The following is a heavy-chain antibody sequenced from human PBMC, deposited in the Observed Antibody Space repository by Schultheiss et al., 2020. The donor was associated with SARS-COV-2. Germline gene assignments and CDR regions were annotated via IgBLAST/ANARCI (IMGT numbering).Heavy chain of an antibody. J-gene: IGHJ6*02. D-gene: IGHD3-22*01. Sequence: SETLSLTCTVSGGSVSSGSYYWSWIRQPPGKGLEWIGYIYYSGSTNYNPSLKSRVTISVDTSKNQFSLKLSSVTAADTAVYYCARARYYYDSRGYIYYYYYGMDVWGQGTTVTVSS. CDR3: ARARYYYDSRGYIYYYYYGMDV. V-gene: IGHV4-61*01. CDR2: IYYSGST. CDR1: GGSVSSGSYY.